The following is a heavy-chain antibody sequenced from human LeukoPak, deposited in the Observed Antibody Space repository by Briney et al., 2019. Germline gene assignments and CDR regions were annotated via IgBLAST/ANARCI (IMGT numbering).Heavy chain of an antibody. CDR3: ARIDRAVAGTIDY. Sequence: SETLSLTCTVSGGSISSYFWSWIRQPPGKGLEWIGYIYYSGSTNYNPSLKSRVTMSVDTSKNQFSLKLSAVTAADTAVYYCARIDRAVAGTIDYWGQGTLVTVSS. D-gene: IGHD6-19*01. V-gene: IGHV4-59*08. J-gene: IGHJ4*02. CDR2: IYYSGST. CDR1: GGSISSYF.